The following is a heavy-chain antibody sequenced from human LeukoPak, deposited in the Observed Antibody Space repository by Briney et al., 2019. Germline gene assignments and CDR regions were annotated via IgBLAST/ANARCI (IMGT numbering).Heavy chain of an antibody. J-gene: IGHJ4*02. CDR1: GFTFSSFS. Sequence: GGSLRLSCAASGFTFSSFSMNWVRQAPGKGLEWVSYISSSSSTIYYADSVKGRFTISRDNAKNSLSLQMNSLRAEDTAVYYCARDYYDSSGYHYGGYWGQGTLVTVSS. CDR2: ISSSSSTI. V-gene: IGHV3-48*01. D-gene: IGHD3-22*01. CDR3: ARDYYDSSGYHYGGY.